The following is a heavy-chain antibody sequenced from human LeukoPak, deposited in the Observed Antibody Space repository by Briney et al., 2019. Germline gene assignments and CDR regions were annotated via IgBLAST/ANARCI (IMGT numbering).Heavy chain of an antibody. Sequence: GGSLRLSCAASGFTFSRYWMSWVRQAPGEGLEWVANIKEDGSDKNYADSVKGRFTISRDNAKNSLYLQMNRLRADDTAVYYCERISVAGTPLDAFDIWGQGTIVTVSS. CDR3: ERISVAGTPLDAFDI. D-gene: IGHD6-19*01. CDR1: GFTFSRYW. V-gene: IGHV3-7*01. CDR2: IKEDGSDK. J-gene: IGHJ3*02.